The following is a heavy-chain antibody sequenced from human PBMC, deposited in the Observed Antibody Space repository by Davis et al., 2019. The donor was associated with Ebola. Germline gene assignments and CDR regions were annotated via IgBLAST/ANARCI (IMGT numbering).Heavy chain of an antibody. CDR1: GGTFSGHA. J-gene: IGHJ6*04. CDR3: ARGEHLEVVDLFYYNYGVDV. V-gene: IGHV1-69*13. CDR2: IIPIFCKT. Sequence: AASVKVSCKASGGTFSGHAISWLRQAPGQRLASFLGIIPIFCKTTYAHAQKFQGRVTITADEFMTTAFLELSSLRSDDTAVYYCARGEHLEVVDLFYYNYGVDVWGKGTSVTVSS. D-gene: IGHD2-15*01.